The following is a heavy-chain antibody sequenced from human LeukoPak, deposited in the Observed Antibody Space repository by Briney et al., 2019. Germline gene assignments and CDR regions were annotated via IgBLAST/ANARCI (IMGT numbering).Heavy chain of an antibody. CDR1: GYSFTNYC. V-gene: IGHV5-51*01. CDR2: IYPGDSDT. CDR3: ARQYSGTYYRSFDY. D-gene: IGHD3-10*01. Sequence: GESLKISCKGSGYSFTNYCIGWVRQMPGKGLEWMGVIYPGDSDTRYSPSFQGQVTISADKSISTAYLQWSSLKASDTAMYYCARQYSGTYYRSFDYWGQGTLVTVSS. J-gene: IGHJ4*02.